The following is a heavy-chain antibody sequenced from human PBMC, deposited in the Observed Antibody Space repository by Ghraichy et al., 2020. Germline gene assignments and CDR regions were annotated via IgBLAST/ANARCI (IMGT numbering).Heavy chain of an antibody. CDR2: ISGSGGDT. CDR1: GFTFSSYV. D-gene: IGHD6-13*01. CDR3: AKGIAAGTTKISYYYNGMDV. V-gene: IGHV3-23*01. J-gene: IGHJ6*02. Sequence: GESLNISCAASGFTFSSYVMSWVRQAPRKGLEWVSGISGSGGDTYYADSVKGRFTISRDNSKNTLYLQMNSLRAEDTAVYYCAKGIAAGTTKISYYYNGMDVWGQGTTVTVSS.